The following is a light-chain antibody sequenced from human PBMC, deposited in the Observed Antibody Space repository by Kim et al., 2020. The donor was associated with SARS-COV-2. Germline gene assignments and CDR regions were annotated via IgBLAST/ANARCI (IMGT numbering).Light chain of an antibody. CDR3: QQHGYSLT. J-gene: IGKJ4*01. V-gene: IGKV3-20*01. CDR2: AAW. CDR1: QSVRNKY. Sequence: LTQGERATIYCRARQSVRNKYLVWYKQKHGQAPRLLIYAAWSRATGIPDRVSGSGSGTDFTLTITRLEPEDTEVYYCQQHGYSLTFGGGTKVDIK.